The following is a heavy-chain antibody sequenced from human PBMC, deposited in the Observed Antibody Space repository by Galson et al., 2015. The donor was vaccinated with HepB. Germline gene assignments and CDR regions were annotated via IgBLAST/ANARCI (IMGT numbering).Heavy chain of an antibody. V-gene: IGHV3-49*03. CDR1: GFTFGDYA. Sequence: SLRLSCAASGFTFGDYAMSWFRQAPGTGLEWVGLIRSKAYGGTTAYAASVKGRFTISRDDSKSIAYLQMSSLETEDTAVYYCTRDLVVVVPTATSSADYYHYYGMDVWGQGATVTVSS. CDR3: TRDLVVVVPTATSSADYYHYYGMDV. J-gene: IGHJ6*02. D-gene: IGHD2-2*01. CDR2: IRSKAYGGTT.